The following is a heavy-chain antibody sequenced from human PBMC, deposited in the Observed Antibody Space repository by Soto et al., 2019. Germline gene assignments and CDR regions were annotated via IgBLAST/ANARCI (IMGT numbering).Heavy chain of an antibody. CDR1: GFTFSSYA. V-gene: IGHV3-23*01. CDR2: ISGSGGST. J-gene: IGHJ4*02. Sequence: GGSLRLSCAASGFTFSSYAMSWVRQAPGKGLEWVSAISGSGGSTYYVDSVKGRFTISRDNSKNTLYLQMNSLRAEDTAVYYCAKEFLSDSSGYYFDYWGQGTLVTVSS. CDR3: AKEFLSDSSGYYFDY. D-gene: IGHD3-22*01.